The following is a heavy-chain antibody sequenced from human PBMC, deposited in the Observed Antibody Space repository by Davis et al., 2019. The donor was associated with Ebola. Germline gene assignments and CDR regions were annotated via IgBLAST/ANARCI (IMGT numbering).Heavy chain of an antibody. J-gene: IGHJ6*02. V-gene: IGHV3-11*01. CDR1: GVTFSAYH. Sequence: GESPKTPRAASGVTFSAYHMRWLRQAPGQGMEWDSYISSCGSTIYYADPVKGRFTISRDNAKNSLYLQMNSLRAEDTAVYYCAGVSDYYGMDVWCQGTTISVSS. CDR3: AGVSDYYGMDV. CDR2: ISSCGSTI.